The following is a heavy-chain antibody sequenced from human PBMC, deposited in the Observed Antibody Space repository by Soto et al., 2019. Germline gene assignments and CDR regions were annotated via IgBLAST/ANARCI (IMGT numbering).Heavy chain of an antibody. Sequence: ASVKVSCKASGYTFTSYDINWVRQATGQGLEWMGWMNPNSGNTGYAQKFQGRVTITADESTSTAYMELSSLRSEDTAVYYCAKYSYGPGFYYGMDVWGQGTTVTVSS. CDR2: MNPNSGNT. CDR3: AKYSYGPGFYYGMDV. J-gene: IGHJ6*02. V-gene: IGHV1-8*01. CDR1: GYTFTSYD. D-gene: IGHD5-18*01.